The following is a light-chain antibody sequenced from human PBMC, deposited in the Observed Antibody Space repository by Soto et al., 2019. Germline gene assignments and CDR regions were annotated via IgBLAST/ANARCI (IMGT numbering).Light chain of an antibody. CDR1: SSNIGAGFD. J-gene: IGLJ2*01. CDR2: GNS. V-gene: IGLV1-40*01. Sequence: QAVVTQPPSVSGAPGQRVTISCTGSSSNIGAGFDVHWYQQLPGTAPKLLIYGNSNRPSGVPDRFSGSKSGTLASLAITGLQAEDEADYYCQSSDSSLSGPRVFGGGTQLTVL. CDR3: QSSDSSLSGPRV.